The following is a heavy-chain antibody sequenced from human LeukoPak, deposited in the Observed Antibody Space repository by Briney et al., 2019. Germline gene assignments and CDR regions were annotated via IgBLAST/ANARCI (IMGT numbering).Heavy chain of an antibody. CDR1: GGSISGYF. CDR2: IYTSGST. J-gene: IGHJ4*02. V-gene: IGHV4-4*07. Sequence: SETLSLTCTVSGGSISGYFWSWIRQPAGKGLELIGRIYTSGSTIYNPSLKSRVTMSVDTSKNQFSLKLSSVTAADTAVYYCARVRATMVRGVITVFDYWGQGTLVTVSS. D-gene: IGHD3-10*01. CDR3: ARVRATMVRGVITVFDY.